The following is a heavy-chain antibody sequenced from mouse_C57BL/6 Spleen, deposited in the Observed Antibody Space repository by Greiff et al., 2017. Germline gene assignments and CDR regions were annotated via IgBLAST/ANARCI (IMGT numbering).Heavy chain of an antibody. D-gene: IGHD4-1*01. V-gene: IGHV5-12*01. CDR2: ISNGGGST. CDR3: ARHTTGTFDY. Sequence: EVKLVASGGGLVQPGGSLKLSCAASGFTFSDYYMYWVRQTPEKRLEWVAYISNGGGSTYYPDTVKGRFTISRDNAKNTLYLQMSRLKSEDTAMYYCARHTTGTFDYWGQGTTLTVSS. J-gene: IGHJ2*01. CDR1: GFTFSDYY.